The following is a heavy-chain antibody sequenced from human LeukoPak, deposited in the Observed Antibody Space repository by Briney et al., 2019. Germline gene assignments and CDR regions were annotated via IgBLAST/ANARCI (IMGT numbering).Heavy chain of an antibody. D-gene: IGHD5-18*01. Sequence: PSETLSLTCTVSGGSISSGDYYWSWIRQPPGKGLEWIGYIYYSGSTYYNPSLKSRVTISVDTSKNQFSLKLGSVTAADTAVYYCARVIRVDTAMIWFDPWGQGTLVTVSS. J-gene: IGHJ5*02. CDR2: IYYSGST. CDR1: GGSISSGDYY. CDR3: ARVIRVDTAMIWFDP. V-gene: IGHV4-30-4*01.